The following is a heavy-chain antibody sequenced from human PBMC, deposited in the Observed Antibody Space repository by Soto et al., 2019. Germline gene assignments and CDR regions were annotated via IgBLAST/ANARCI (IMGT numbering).Heavy chain of an antibody. CDR2: ISYDGSNK. Sequence: QVQLVESGGGVVQPGRSLRLSCAASGFTFSSYAMHWVRQAPGKGLEWVAVISYDGSNKYYADSVKGRFTISRDNDMNTMYLQMNSLRATDTAVYYCARDLKWLAEGGMDVWGQGTTVTVSS. CDR3: ARDLKWLAEGGMDV. V-gene: IGHV3-30-3*01. J-gene: IGHJ6*02. D-gene: IGHD6-19*01. CDR1: GFTFSSYA.